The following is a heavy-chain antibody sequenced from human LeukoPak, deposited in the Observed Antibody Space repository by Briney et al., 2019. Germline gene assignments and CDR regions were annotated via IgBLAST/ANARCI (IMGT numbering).Heavy chain of an antibody. D-gene: IGHD3-22*01. CDR3: ASGYDSSAPFRL. V-gene: IGHV4-31*02. Sequence: TLSLTCIVSGGSMNRGGYYWTWIRQHPGKGLEWIGLIFYSGYTDYNPALTSRLTISLDTSKNQFSLRLTSVTAADTAVYFCASGYDSSAPFRLWGQGTLDTVSS. J-gene: IGHJ4*02. CDR2: IFYSGYT. CDR1: GGSMNRGGYY.